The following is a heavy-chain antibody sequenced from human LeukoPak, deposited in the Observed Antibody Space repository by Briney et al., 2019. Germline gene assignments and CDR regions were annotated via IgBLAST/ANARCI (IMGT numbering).Heavy chain of an antibody. V-gene: IGHV1-18*01. CDR2: ISAYNGNT. Sequence: GASVKVSCKASGYTFTSYGISWVRQAPGQGLEWMGWISAYNGNTNYAQKFQGRVTMTRNTSISTAYMELSSLRSEDTAVYYCASDSGSGVDGMDVWGQGTTVTVSS. J-gene: IGHJ6*02. CDR3: ASDSGSGVDGMDV. D-gene: IGHD6-19*01. CDR1: GYTFTSYG.